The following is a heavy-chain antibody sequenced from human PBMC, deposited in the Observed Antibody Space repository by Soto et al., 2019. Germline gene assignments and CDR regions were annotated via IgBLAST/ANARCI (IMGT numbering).Heavy chain of an antibody. CDR1: GFTFSSYA. J-gene: IGHJ4*02. CDR3: AKPLLAYSSSSRYFDY. CDR2: ISGSGGST. Sequence: EVQLLESGGGLVQPGGSLRLSCAASGFTFSSYAMSWVHQAPGKGLEWVSAISGSGGSTYYADSVKGRFTISRDNSKNTLYLQMNSLRAEDTAVYYCAKPLLAYSSSSRYFDYWGQGTLVTVSS. V-gene: IGHV3-23*01. D-gene: IGHD6-6*01.